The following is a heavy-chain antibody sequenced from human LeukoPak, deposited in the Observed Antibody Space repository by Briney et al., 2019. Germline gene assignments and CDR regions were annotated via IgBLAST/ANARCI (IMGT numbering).Heavy chain of an antibody. CDR3: VRDLSVGDIAHWSFDY. CDR2: IYYSGST. CDR1: GGSISSYY. V-gene: IGHV4-59*12. Sequence: SETLSLTCTVSGGSISSYYWSWIRQPPGKGLEWIGYIYYSGSTNYNPSLKSRVTISVDTSKNQFSLKLSSVTAADTAVYYCVRDLSVGDIAHWSFDYWGQGTLVTVSS. J-gene: IGHJ4*02. D-gene: IGHD5-12*01.